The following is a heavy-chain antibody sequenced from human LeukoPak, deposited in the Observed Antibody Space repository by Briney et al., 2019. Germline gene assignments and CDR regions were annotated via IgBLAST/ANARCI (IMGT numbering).Heavy chain of an antibody. CDR2: ISAYNGNT. J-gene: IGHJ4*02. D-gene: IGHD2-15*01. CDR3: AYGYCSGGSCYSFDY. V-gene: IGHV1-18*01. CDR1: GYTFTSYG. Sequence: ALVKVSCKASGYTFTSYGISWVRQAPGQGLEWMGWISAYNGNTNYAQKLQGRVTMTTDTSTSTAYMELRSLRSDDTAVYYCAYGYCSGGSCYSFDYWGQGTLVTVSS.